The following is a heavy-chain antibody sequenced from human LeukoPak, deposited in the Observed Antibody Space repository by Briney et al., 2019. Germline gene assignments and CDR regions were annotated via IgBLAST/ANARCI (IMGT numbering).Heavy chain of an antibody. CDR3: ARPYCSGGDCLRYFDL. Sequence: ASVKVSCKASGGTFSSYDISWVRQATGQGLEWMGWMNPISGNTGYAQKFQGRVTMARSTSISTAYMELSSLRSEDTAVYYCARPYCSGGDCLRYFDLWGRGTLITVSS. CDR1: GGTFSSYD. CDR2: MNPISGNT. J-gene: IGHJ2*01. V-gene: IGHV1-8*02. D-gene: IGHD2-15*01.